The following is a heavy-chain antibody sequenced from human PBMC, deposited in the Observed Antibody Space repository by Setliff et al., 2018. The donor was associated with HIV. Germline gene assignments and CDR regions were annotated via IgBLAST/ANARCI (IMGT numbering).Heavy chain of an antibody. V-gene: IGHV4-39*07. CDR1: GGSINSTSYY. CDR3: ATGRLYYYMDV. J-gene: IGHJ6*03. Sequence: SETLSLTCAVYGGSINSTSYYWAWIRQPPGKGLEWIVSIYYSGSTFYNPSLKSRLTMSLDTSYNQFSLKLNSVTAADTAVYYCATGRLYYYMDVWGKGTTVTVSS. CDR2: IYYSGST. D-gene: IGHD1-1*01.